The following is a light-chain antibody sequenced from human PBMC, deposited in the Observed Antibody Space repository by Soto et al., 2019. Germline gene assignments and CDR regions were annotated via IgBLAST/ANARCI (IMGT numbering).Light chain of an antibody. Sequence: IPMTQSPSSLSASVGDRVTITCQASQDIGNFLNWYQQKPGKPPKLLIYDTSSLQTGVPSRFSGSGSGTHFSFTISSLQPEDLATYYCQQFDDVPYSFGQGTKVAIK. CDR3: QQFDDVPYS. CDR1: QDIGNF. V-gene: IGKV1-33*01. CDR2: DTS. J-gene: IGKJ2*03.